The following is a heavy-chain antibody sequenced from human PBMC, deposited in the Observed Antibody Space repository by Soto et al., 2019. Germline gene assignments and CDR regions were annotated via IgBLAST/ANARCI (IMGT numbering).Heavy chain of an antibody. D-gene: IGHD6-13*01. CDR2: ISYDGNDK. CDR1: GFTFSGYG. V-gene: IGHV3-30*18. CDR3: AKERYSSSWSPLDFDY. J-gene: IGHJ4*02. Sequence: GESLRLSCAASGFTFSGYGMHWVRQAPGKGLEWVAVISYDGNDKYYADSVKGRFTISRDNSKNTLYLQINSLRAEDTAVFYCAKERYSSSWSPLDFDYRGQGTLVTVSS.